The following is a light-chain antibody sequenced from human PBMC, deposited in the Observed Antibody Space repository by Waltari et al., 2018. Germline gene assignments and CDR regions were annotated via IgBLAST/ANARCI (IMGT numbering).Light chain of an antibody. CDR1: SSDAGGYNY. CDR2: DVS. Sequence: QSALTQPAPVSGSPGQPITISCTGTSSDAGGYNYVSWYQQHPGKVPKLLIFDVSNRPSGVSNRFSGSKSGNTASLTISGLQAEDESDYYCCSFTSRSTWVFGGGTKLTVL. V-gene: IGLV2-14*01. J-gene: IGLJ3*02. CDR3: CSFTSRSTWV.